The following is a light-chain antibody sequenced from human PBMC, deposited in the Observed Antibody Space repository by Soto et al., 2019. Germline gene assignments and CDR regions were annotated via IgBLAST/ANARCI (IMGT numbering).Light chain of an antibody. V-gene: IGKV3-20*01. CDR2: GAS. Sequence: EIVLTQSPGTLSLSPGEGATLSCRASQSVSSSYLAWYQQKPGQAPRLLIYGASSSATNIPDRFSGSGSGTDFTLTISRLNPEEFAVYYCHQYGSSPYTFGQGTKLEIK. CDR1: QSVSSSY. J-gene: IGKJ2*01. CDR3: HQYGSSPYT.